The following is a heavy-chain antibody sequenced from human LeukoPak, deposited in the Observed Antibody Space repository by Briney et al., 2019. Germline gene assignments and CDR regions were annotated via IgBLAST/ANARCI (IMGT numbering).Heavy chain of an antibody. CDR3: ARKIVGANYFDY. V-gene: IGHV1-2*02. Sequence: ASVKVSCKASGYTFTGYYMHWVRQAPGQGLEWMGWINPNSGGTNYAQKFQGRVTITRDTSISTAYMELSRLRSDDTAVYYCARKIVGANYFDYWGQGTLVTVSS. CDR1: GYTFTGYY. D-gene: IGHD1-26*01. J-gene: IGHJ4*02. CDR2: INPNSGGT.